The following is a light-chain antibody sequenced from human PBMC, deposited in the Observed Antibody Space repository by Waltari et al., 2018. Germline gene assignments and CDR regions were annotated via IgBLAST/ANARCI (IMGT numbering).Light chain of an antibody. Sequence: QSALTQPASVSGSPGQSITTPCIGTSSESGHYNLVSWYQQYPGKAPKPMIYEGRKRPSGVSNRFSGSKSGNTASLTISGLQAEDEADYHCCSYAGSTTLVFGGGTKLTVL. J-gene: IGLJ2*01. CDR2: EGR. CDR1: SSESGHYNL. CDR3: CSYAGSTTLV. V-gene: IGLV2-23*01.